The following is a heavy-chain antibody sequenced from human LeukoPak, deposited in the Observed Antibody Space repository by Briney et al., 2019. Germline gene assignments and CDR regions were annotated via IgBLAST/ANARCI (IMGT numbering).Heavy chain of an antibody. CDR3: ARSSTSSSWYGVLGKWFDP. J-gene: IGHJ5*02. D-gene: IGHD6-13*01. Sequence: PSETLSLTCAVYGGSFSGYYWSWIRQPPGKGLEWIGEINHSGSTNYNPSLKSRVTISVDTSKNQFSLKLSSVTAADTAVYYCARSSTSSSWYGVLGKWFDPWGQGTLVTVSS. CDR1: GGSFSGYY. CDR2: INHSGST. V-gene: IGHV4-34*01.